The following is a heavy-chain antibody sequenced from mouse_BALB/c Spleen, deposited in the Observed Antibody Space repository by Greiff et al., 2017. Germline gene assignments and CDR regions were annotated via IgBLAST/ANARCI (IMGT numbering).Heavy chain of an antibody. CDR2: ISYDGSN. Sequence: EVKLVESGPGLVKPSQSLSLTCSVTGYSITSGYYWNWIRQFPGNKLEWMGYISYDGSNNYNPSLKNRISITRDTSKNQFFLKLNSVTTEDTATYYCAREENRYDGDYYAMDYWGQGTSVTVSS. CDR3: AREENRYDGDYYAMDY. D-gene: IGHD2-14*01. J-gene: IGHJ4*01. V-gene: IGHV3-6*02. CDR1: GYSITSGYY.